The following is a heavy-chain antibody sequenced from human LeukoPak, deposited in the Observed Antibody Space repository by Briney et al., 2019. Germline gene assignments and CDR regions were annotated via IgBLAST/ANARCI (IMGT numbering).Heavy chain of an antibody. J-gene: IGHJ4*02. V-gene: IGHV3-30*18. CDR1: GFTFSSYG. CDR3: AKEEIYDSSGYAFDY. D-gene: IGHD3-22*01. Sequence: GGSLRLSCAASGFTFSSYGMHWVRQAPGKGLEWVAVISYDGSNKYYADSVKGRFTISRDNSRNTLYLQMNSLRAEDTAVYYCAKEEIYDSSGYAFDYWGQGTLVTVSS. CDR2: ISYDGSNK.